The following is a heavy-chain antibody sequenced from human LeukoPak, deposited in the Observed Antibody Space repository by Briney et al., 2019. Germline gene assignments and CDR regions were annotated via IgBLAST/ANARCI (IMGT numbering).Heavy chain of an antibody. V-gene: IGHV3-23*01. J-gene: IGHJ4*02. D-gene: IGHD3-16*01. Sequence: GSLRLSCAASGFTFSSYAMSWVRQAPGKGLEWVSAISGSGGSTYYADSVKGRFTISRDNSKNTLYLQMNSLRAEDTAVYYCAKTSEVITFGGVMGYYFDYWGQGTLVTVSS. CDR2: ISGSGGST. CDR3: AKTSEVITFGGVMGYYFDY. CDR1: GFTFSSYA.